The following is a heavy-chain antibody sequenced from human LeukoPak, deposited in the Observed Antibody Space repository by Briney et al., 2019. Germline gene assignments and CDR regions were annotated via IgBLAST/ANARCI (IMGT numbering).Heavy chain of an antibody. V-gene: IGHV3-30*02. CDR2: IRYDGSNK. CDR3: AKDRQTRYWYFDP. Sequence: PGGSLRLSCAASGFTFSSYGMHWVHQAPGKGLEWVAFIRYDGSNKYYADSVKGRFTISRDNSKNTLYLQMNSLRAEDTAVYYCAKDRQTRYWYFDPWGRGTLVTVSS. CDR1: GFTFSSYG. J-gene: IGHJ2*01.